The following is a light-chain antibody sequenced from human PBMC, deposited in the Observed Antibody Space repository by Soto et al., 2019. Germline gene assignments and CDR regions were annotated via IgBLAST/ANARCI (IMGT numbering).Light chain of an antibody. Sequence: IELTQSPGTLSVYPGERPTLSCKASQSVSSSYLAWYKQKPGQAPRVLIYGASSRATGIPDRFSGSGSGTEFTLTICRLQPEDFAVYYCQQYGSSPVTFGQGTKV. CDR1: QSVSSSY. CDR3: QQYGSSPVT. J-gene: IGKJ1*01. V-gene: IGKV3-20*01. CDR2: GAS.